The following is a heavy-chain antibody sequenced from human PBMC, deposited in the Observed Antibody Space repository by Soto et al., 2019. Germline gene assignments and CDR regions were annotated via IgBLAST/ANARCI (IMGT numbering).Heavy chain of an antibody. CDR2: IYYSGST. J-gene: IGHJ2*01. CDR1: GGSVSSGSYY. CDR3: FAVPADESDWYFDL. D-gene: IGHD2-2*01. V-gene: IGHV4-61*01. Sequence: QVQLQESGPGLVKPSETLSLTCTASGGSVSSGSYYWSWIRQPPGKGLEWIGYIYYSGSTNYHPSLKSRVTISVDTSKNQFSLKLRSVTAADTAVYYGFAVPADESDWYFDLWGRGTLVTVSS.